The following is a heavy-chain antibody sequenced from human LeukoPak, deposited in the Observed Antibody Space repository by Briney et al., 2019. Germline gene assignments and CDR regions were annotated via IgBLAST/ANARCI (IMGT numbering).Heavy chain of an antibody. CDR3: ARRDGYCSSSSCYFARFYP. Sequence: PSETLSLTCTVSGGSISSFYWSWVRQFPGKGLEWIGDIYYSGRTSYNPSLKSRVTISVDTSKNQFSLKLSSVTAADTAVYYCARRDGYCSSSSCYFARFYPWGQGTLVTVSS. V-gene: IGHV4-59*08. CDR1: GGSISSFY. CDR2: IYYSGRT. D-gene: IGHD2-2*01. J-gene: IGHJ5*02.